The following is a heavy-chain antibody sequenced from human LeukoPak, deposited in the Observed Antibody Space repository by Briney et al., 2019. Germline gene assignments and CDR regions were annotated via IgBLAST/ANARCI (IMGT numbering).Heavy chain of an antibody. J-gene: IGHJ3*02. CDR1: GFTFSSYE. CDR2: ISSSGSTI. Sequence: PGGSLRLSCAASGFTFSSYEMNWVRQAPGKGLEWVSYISSSGSTIYYADSVKGRFTISRDNAKNSLYLQMNSLRAEDTAVYYCARDSGYDYRDRPDAFDIWGQGTMVTVSS. D-gene: IGHD5-12*01. CDR3: ARDSGYDYRDRPDAFDI. V-gene: IGHV3-48*03.